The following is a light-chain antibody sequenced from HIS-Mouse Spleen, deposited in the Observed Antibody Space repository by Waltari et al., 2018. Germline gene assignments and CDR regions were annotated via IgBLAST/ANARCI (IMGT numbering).Light chain of an antibody. CDR3: NSRDSSGNHVV. CDR1: NLGSKS. J-gene: IGLJ2*01. Sequence: SYVLTQPPSVSVAPGQTGRLTCGGNNLGSKSVHWYPQKPGQAPVLVVYDDSDRPSGIPDRFSGSSSGNTASLTITGAQAEDEADYYCNSRDSSGNHVVFGGGTKLTVL. CDR2: DDS. V-gene: IGLV3-21*02.